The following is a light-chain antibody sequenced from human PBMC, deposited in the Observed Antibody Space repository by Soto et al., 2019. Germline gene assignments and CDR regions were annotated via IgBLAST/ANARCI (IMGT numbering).Light chain of an antibody. CDR2: ENN. V-gene: IGLV1-51*02. Sequence: QSVLTQPPSVSAAPGQTVTISCSGTSSNIGNNYVSWYQQLPGTAPKLLIYENNKRPSGIPDRFSGSKSGTSATLGITGLQAGDEADYYCGTWDGSLSGVVFGGGTKLTVL. CDR3: GTWDGSLSGVV. J-gene: IGLJ2*01. CDR1: SSNIGNNY.